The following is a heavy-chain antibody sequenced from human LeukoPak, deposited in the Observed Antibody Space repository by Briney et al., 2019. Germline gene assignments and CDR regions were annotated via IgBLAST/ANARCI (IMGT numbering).Heavy chain of an antibody. Sequence: SSETLSLTCTVSGGSISSYYWSWIRQPPGKGLEWIGYIYYSGSTNYNPSLKSRVTISVDTSKNQFSLKLSSVTAADTAVYYCAGGGGATVTTGWFDPWGQGTLVTVSS. CDR3: AGGGGATVTTGWFDP. J-gene: IGHJ5*02. V-gene: IGHV4-59*01. CDR2: IYYSGST. CDR1: GGSISSYY. D-gene: IGHD4-11*01.